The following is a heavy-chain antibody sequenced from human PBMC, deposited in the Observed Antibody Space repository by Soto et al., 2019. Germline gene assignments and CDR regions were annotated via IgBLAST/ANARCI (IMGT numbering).Heavy chain of an antibody. J-gene: IGHJ6*02. CDR1: GFTFISYA. CDR2: ISGSGGST. Sequence: GGSLRLSCAASGFTFISYAMSWVRQSPVKVLEWVSAISGSGGSTYYADSVKGRFTISRDNSKNTLYLQMNSLRAEDTAVYYCAKGYYYDSSGYYIPIYYYYYGMDVWGQGTTVTVSS. D-gene: IGHD3-22*01. V-gene: IGHV3-23*01. CDR3: AKGYYYDSSGYYIPIYYYYYGMDV.